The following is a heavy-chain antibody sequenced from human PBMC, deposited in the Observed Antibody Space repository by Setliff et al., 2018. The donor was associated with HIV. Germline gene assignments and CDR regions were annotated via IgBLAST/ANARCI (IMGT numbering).Heavy chain of an antibody. CDR3: ARAYCGGDCSGDALDI. Sequence: ASVKVSCKASGYSFTNYGISWVRQAPGQGLEWMGWISAYNGNTNYAQNLHDRVTMTTDTSTSTAYMEGRSLRSDDTAVYYCARAYCGGDCSGDALDIWGQGTMVTVSS. CDR2: ISAYNGNT. V-gene: IGHV1-18*01. CDR1: GYSFTNYG. D-gene: IGHD2-21*02. J-gene: IGHJ3*02.